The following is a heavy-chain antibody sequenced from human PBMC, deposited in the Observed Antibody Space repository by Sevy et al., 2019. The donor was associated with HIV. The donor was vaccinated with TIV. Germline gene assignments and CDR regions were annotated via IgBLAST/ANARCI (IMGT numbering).Heavy chain of an antibody. J-gene: IGHJ4*02. CDR2: IYPGDSVT. V-gene: IGHV5-51*01. D-gene: IGHD2-2*01. Sequence: GESLKISCKGSGYTISKYWIGWVRQMPGKGLEWMGVIYPGDSVTRYSPSFQGQVTMSADKSTSTAYLQWSSLKTSDTAIYYCARYPIVVVPAAEYYFDYWGQGTLVTVSS. CDR3: ARYPIVVVPAAEYYFDY. CDR1: GYTISKYW.